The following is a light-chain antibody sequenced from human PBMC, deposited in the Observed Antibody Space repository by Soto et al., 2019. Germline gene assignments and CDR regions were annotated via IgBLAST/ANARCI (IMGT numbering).Light chain of an antibody. CDR3: EQYYSYALT. CDR1: QGISSY. J-gene: IGKJ4*02. V-gene: IGKV1-8*01. Sequence: AIRMTQSPSSLSASTGDRVTITCRASQGISSYLAWYQQKPGKAPKLQIYAASTLQSGVPTRFSGSGSETDFTRTISCLQSEDFATYCCEQYYSYALTCGGGTEVEIK. CDR2: AAS.